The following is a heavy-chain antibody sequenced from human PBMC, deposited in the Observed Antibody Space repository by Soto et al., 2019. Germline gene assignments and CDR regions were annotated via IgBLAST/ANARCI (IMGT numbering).Heavy chain of an antibody. V-gene: IGHV1-69*06. Sequence: ASVKVSCKASGYTFTGYYMHWVRQAPGQGLEWVGTIIPLFGTLNYAQRFQGRVTLSADRSTSTAYMELSSLRSDDTAVYYCASGSLYGSGSYPVDYWGQGTLVTVSS. J-gene: IGHJ4*01. CDR2: IIPLFGTL. D-gene: IGHD3-10*01. CDR1: GYTFTGYY. CDR3: ASGSLYGSGSYPVDY.